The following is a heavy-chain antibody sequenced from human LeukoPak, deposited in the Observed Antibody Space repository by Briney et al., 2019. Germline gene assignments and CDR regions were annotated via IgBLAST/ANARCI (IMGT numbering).Heavy chain of an antibody. V-gene: IGHV1-2*02. CDR3: ARATLPRSNDYALDY. Sequence: ASVKVSCKASGYTFTGYYIHRVRQAPEQGLEWMGWINPNNGDTNYAQKFQGRVTVTRDTSISTAYMELSRLRSDDTAVYACARATLPRSNDYALDYWGQGTLVTVSS. CDR2: INPNNGDT. CDR1: GYTFTGYY. J-gene: IGHJ4*02. D-gene: IGHD4-17*01.